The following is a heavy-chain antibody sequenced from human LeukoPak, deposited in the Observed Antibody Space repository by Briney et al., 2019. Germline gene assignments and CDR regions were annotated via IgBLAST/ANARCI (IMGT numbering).Heavy chain of an antibody. D-gene: IGHD6-19*01. Sequence: GGSLRLSCAASGFTFSSYSMSWVRQAPGKGLEWVSAISGSGGSTYYADSVKGRFTISRDNSKNTLYLQMNSLRAEDTAVYYCAREVSGWRDAFDIWGQGTMVTVSS. CDR3: AREVSGWRDAFDI. J-gene: IGHJ3*02. V-gene: IGHV3-23*01. CDR1: GFTFSSYS. CDR2: ISGSGGST.